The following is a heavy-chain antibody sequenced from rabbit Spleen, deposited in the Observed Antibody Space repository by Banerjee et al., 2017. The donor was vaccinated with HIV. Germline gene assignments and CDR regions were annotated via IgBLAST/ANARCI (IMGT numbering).Heavy chain of an antibody. CDR1: GFSFSSSYW. CDR3: VRGASSSGYYSL. J-gene: IGHJ4*01. Sequence: QEQLEESGGDLVKPEGSLTLTCTASGFSFSSSYWMSWVRQAPGKGLEWIAYIFTGSSGSTYYASWAKGRFTISKTSSTTVTLQMTSLTAADTATYFCVRGASSSGYYSLWGQGTLVTVS. V-gene: IGHV1S45*01. CDR2: IFTGSSGST. D-gene: IGHD1-1*01.